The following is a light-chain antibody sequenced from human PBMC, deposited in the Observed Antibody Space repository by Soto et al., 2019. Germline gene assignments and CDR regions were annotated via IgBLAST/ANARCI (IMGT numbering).Light chain of an antibody. CDR2: GAS. CDR1: QSVSDY. CDR3: QQYGDRPRA. J-gene: IGKJ1*01. V-gene: IGKV3-11*01. Sequence: EIVLTQSPATLSLSTGERATLSCRASQSVSDYLAWYQQKPGQAPRLLIYGASNRATGIPDRFSGSGSGTDFTLTISRLEPEDFAVYFCQQYGDRPRAFGQGTKVDI.